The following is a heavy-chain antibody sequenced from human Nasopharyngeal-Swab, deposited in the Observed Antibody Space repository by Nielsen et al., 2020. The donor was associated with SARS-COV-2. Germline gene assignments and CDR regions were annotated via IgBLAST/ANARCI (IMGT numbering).Heavy chain of an antibody. Sequence: GESLKISCAASGFTFSSYAMSWVRQAPGKGLEWVSAISGGGGSTYYADSVKGRFTISRDNSKNTLYLQMNSLRAEDTAVYYCAKAPDILTGYYDYWGQGTLVTVSS. D-gene: IGHD3-9*01. V-gene: IGHV3-23*01. CDR3: AKAPDILTGYYDY. J-gene: IGHJ4*02. CDR2: ISGGGGST. CDR1: GFTFSSYA.